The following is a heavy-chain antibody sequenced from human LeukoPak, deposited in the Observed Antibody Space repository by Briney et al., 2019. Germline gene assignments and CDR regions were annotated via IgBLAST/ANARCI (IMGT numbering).Heavy chain of an antibody. V-gene: IGHV1-46*01. CDR3: ARDLADEYYYDSSGQRDAFDI. D-gene: IGHD3-22*01. CDR2: INPSGGST. Sequence: ASVKVSCKASGYTFTSYGISWVRQAPGQGLEWMGIINPSGGSTSYAQKFQGRVTMTRDTSTSTVYMELSSLRSEDTAVYYCARDLADEYYYDSSGQRDAFDIWGQGTMVTVSS. CDR1: GYTFTSYG. J-gene: IGHJ3*02.